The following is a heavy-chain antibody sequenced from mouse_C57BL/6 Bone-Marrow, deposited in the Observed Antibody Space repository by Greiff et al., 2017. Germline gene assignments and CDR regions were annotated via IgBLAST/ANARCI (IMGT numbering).Heavy chain of an antibody. CDR3: AREITTVVATNCDY. D-gene: IGHD1-1*01. J-gene: IGHJ2*01. Sequence: VQLQQSGPELVKPGASVKISCKASGYAFSSSWMNWVKQRPGKGLEWIGRIYPGDGDTNYNGKFKGKATLTADKSSSTAYMQLSSLTSEDSSVYFCAREITTVVATNCDYWGQGTTLTVSS. V-gene: IGHV1-82*01. CDR1: GYAFSSSW. CDR2: IYPGDGDT.